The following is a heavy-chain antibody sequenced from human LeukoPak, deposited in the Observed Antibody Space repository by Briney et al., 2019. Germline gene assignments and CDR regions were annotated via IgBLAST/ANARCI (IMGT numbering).Heavy chain of an antibody. D-gene: IGHD7-27*01. CDR1: GFTFSSYS. V-gene: IGHV3-30*02. Sequence: GGSLRLSFAASGFTFSSYSMHWVRQAPGKGLEWVAFIRYDGSNKYYADSVKGRFTISRDNSKNTLYLQMNSLRAEDTAVYYCARVLKLGRYYYYGMDVWGQGTTVTVSS. CDR3: ARVLKLGRYYYYGMDV. CDR2: IRYDGSNK. J-gene: IGHJ6*02.